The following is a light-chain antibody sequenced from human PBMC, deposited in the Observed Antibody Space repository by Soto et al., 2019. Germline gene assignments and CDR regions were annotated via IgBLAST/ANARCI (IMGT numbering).Light chain of an antibody. J-gene: IGKJ3*01. CDR2: DAS. CDR1: QSVRTS. Sequence: EIVLTQSPATLSLSPGERATLSCRASQSVRTSLAWYQQKPAQAPRLLIYDASNGATGIPARFSGSGSGTDLTLTISRLEPEDFAVYYCQQRSDWPVTFGPGTKVDNK. CDR3: QQRSDWPVT. V-gene: IGKV3-11*01.